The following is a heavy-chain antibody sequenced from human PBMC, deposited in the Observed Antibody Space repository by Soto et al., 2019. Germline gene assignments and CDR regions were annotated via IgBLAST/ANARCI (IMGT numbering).Heavy chain of an antibody. CDR3: ARRESPRAFDI. CDR1: GFTVSNYY. CDR2: IYSGGNT. J-gene: IGHJ3*02. Sequence: EVQLVESGGDLIQPGGSLRLSCAASGFTVSNYYMSWVRQAPGKGLEWVSVIYSGGNTYYADSVKGRFTISRDNSKNTVYFQMNSLRAEDTAVYYCARRESPRAFDIRGQGTKVTVSS. V-gene: IGHV3-53*01.